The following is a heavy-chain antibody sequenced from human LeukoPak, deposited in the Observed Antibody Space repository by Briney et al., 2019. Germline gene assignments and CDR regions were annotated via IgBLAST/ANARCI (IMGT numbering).Heavy chain of an antibody. D-gene: IGHD1-26*01. J-gene: IGHJ4*02. CDR2: ISYDGNVK. V-gene: IGHV3-30-3*01. Sequence: GGSLRLSCAASGFSFSHYALHWVRQAPGKGLEWLAFISYDGNVKYYADSVKGRFTISRDNSKNTLCLQMNSLRAEDTAVYFCAAGWYSGSTDYWGQGTLVTVSS. CDR1: GFSFSHYA. CDR3: AAGWYSGSTDY.